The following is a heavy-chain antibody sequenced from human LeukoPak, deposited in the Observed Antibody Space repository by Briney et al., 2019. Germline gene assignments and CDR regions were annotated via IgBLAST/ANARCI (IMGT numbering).Heavy chain of an antibody. CDR2: IYYTGST. D-gene: IGHD6-13*01. J-gene: IGHJ4*02. CDR1: GGSISGGKDF. V-gene: IGHV4-39*01. Sequence: SETLSLTCAVSGGSISGGKDFWGWVRQSPGKGLEWIGSIYYTGSTYYNPSLKSRVTISVDTSNSEFSLMVHSVTAADTAMYYCARRGITYSTSFFDSWGQGTLVTVAS. CDR3: ARRGITYSTSFFDS.